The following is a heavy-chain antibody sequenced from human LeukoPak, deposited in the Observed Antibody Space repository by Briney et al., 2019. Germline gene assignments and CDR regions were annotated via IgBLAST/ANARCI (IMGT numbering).Heavy chain of an antibody. CDR2: IYYSGST. Sequence: SSETLSLTCTVSGGSISSGSYYWSWIRQPAGKGLEWIGYIYYSGSTNYNPSLKSRVTISVDTSKNQFSLKLSSVTAADTAVYYCARVEYYYGSGSYFDYWGQGTLVTVSS. CDR3: ARVEYYYGSGSYFDY. V-gene: IGHV4-61*10. J-gene: IGHJ4*02. CDR1: GGSISSGSYY. D-gene: IGHD3-10*01.